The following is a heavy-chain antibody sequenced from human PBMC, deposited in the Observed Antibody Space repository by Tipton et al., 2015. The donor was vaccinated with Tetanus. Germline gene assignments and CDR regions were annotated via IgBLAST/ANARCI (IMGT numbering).Heavy chain of an antibody. J-gene: IGHJ4*02. CDR1: GFTFSSYA. V-gene: IGHV3-30-3*01. CDR3: ARWGFGDGYNLDY. CDR2: ISYDGSNK. D-gene: IGHD5-24*01. Sequence: SLRLSCAASGFTFSSYAMHWVRQAPGKGLEWVAVISYDGSNKYYADSVKGRFTISRDNSKNTLYLQMNSLRAEGTAVYYCARWGFGDGYNLDYWGQGTLVTVSS.